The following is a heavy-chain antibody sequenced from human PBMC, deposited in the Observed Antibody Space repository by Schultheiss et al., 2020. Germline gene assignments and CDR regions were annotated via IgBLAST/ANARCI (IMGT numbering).Heavy chain of an antibody. CDR3: VRVYCSSTSCSWESYFGMDV. V-gene: IGHV3-72*01. CDR2: IRNKANSYTT. CDR1: GFTFSDYY. Sequence: GGSLRLSCAASGFTFSDYYMDWVRQAAEKGLEWVGRIRNKANSYTTEYAASVKGRFTISRDDSKNSLYLQMNSPKTEDTAVYYCVRVYCSSTSCSWESYFGMDVWGQGTTVTVSS. J-gene: IGHJ6*02. D-gene: IGHD2-2*01.